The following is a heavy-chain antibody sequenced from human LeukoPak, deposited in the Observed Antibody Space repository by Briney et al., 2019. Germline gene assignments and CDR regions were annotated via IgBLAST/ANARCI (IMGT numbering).Heavy chain of an antibody. Sequence: ASVKVSCKASGYTFTGYYMHWVRQAPGQGLEWMGWINPNSGGTNYAQKFQGRVTMTRDTSISTAYMELSRLRSDDTAVYYCARDRRVYYESSGYSWWSFDYWGQGTLVTVSS. CDR1: GYTFTGYY. D-gene: IGHD3-22*01. V-gene: IGHV1-2*02. CDR2: INPNSGGT. CDR3: ARDRRVYYESSGYSWWSFDY. J-gene: IGHJ4*02.